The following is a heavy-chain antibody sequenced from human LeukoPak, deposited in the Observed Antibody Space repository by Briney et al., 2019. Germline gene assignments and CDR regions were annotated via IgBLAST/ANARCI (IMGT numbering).Heavy chain of an antibody. CDR2: ISSTGTTI. J-gene: IGHJ5*02. CDR3: ARGKEYSSSWFGFVRSNWFDP. D-gene: IGHD6-13*01. CDR1: GCTFSSYE. V-gene: IGHV3-48*03. Sequence: GESLRLSCAASGCTFSSYEMNWVRQAPGKGLEWVSYISSTGTTIYYADSVKGRFTISRDNAKNSLYLQMNSLRAEDTAVYYCARGKEYSSSWFGFVRSNWFDPWGQGTLVTVSS.